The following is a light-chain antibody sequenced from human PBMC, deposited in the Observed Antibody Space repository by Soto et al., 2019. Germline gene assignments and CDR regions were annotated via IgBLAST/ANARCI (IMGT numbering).Light chain of an antibody. CDR3: QQVNSYPRS. CDR2: GAS. CDR1: QGISSS. V-gene: IGKV1-9*01. J-gene: IGKJ4*01. Sequence: DIQLTQSPSFLSASVGDRVTITCRASQGISSSLAWYQQKPGKPPKLLIYGASTLQSGVPSRFSGSGSETDFTLTISSLQPDDFATYYCQQVNSYPRSFGGGTKVEIK.